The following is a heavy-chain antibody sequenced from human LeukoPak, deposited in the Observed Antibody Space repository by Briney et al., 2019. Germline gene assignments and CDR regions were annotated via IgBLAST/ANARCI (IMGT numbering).Heavy chain of an antibody. V-gene: IGHV4-34*01. J-gene: IGHJ4*02. CDR2: INHSGST. Sequence: PSETLSLTCAVYGGSFSGYYWSWIRQPPGKGLEWIGEINHSGSTNYNPSLKSRVTISVDTSENQFSLKLSSVTPADTAVYYCARSSSSWHYYFDYWGQGTLVTVSS. D-gene: IGHD6-13*01. CDR3: ARSSSSWHYYFDY. CDR1: GGSFSGYY.